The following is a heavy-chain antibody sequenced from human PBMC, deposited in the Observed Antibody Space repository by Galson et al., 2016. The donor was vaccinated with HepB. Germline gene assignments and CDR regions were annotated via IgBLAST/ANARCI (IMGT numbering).Heavy chain of an antibody. D-gene: IGHD3-3*01. J-gene: IGHJ6*03. CDR1: GFSFSNSG. Sequence: SLRLSCAASGFSFSNSGMSWVRQAPGRGLEWVSGITRSGDATHYADFAKGRFTISRDNSKNTLNLQLNSLRAEDTAVYYCARDRDYDFWSSYLDVTRYYMDVWGKGTTVTVSS. V-gene: IGHV3-23*01. CDR2: ITRSGDAT. CDR3: ARDRDYDFWSSYLDVTRYYMDV.